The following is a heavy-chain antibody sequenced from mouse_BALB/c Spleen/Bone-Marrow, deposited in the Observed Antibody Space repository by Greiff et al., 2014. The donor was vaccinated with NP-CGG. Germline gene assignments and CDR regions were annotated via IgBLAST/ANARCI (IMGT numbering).Heavy chain of an antibody. CDR1: GYTCTSYY. Sequence: QVQLKESGAELVKPGASVKLSCKASGYTCTSYYMYWVKQRPGQGLEWIGEINPSNGGTNFNEKFKSKPTLAVDRSSSTAYMQLSSLTSEDSAVYYCTREGDSPFAYWGQGTLVTVSA. D-gene: IGHD2-13*01. V-gene: IGHV1S81*02. CDR2: INPSNGGT. J-gene: IGHJ3*01. CDR3: TREGDSPFAY.